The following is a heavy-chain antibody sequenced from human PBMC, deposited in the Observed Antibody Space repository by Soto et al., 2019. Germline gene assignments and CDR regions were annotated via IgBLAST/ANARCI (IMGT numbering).Heavy chain of an antibody. D-gene: IGHD3-10*01. CDR3: ARLWFGDSDYYYGMDV. CDR2: IIPIFGTA. V-gene: IGHV1-69*01. J-gene: IGHJ6*02. CDR1: GFTFSSYA. Sequence: WVKVSCKASGFTFSSYAISWVLQAPGQGLEWMGGIIPIFGTANYAQKFQGRVTITADESTSTAYMELSSLRSEDTAVYYCARLWFGDSDYYYGMDVWGQGTTVTVSS.